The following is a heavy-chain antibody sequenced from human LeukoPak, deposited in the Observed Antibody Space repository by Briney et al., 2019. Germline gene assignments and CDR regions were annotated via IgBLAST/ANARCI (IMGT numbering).Heavy chain of an antibody. CDR1: GFTFSSYA. Sequence: GGSLRLSCAASGFTFSSYAMHWVRQAPGKGLEWVAVISYDANSKYYADSVKGRFTISRDNSRSTLSLQMDSLRAEDTATYYCATYRQIQVPFEFWGQGTLVTVSS. CDR3: ATYRQIQVPFEF. J-gene: IGHJ4*02. D-gene: IGHD5-18*01. V-gene: IGHV3-30*04. CDR2: ISYDANSK.